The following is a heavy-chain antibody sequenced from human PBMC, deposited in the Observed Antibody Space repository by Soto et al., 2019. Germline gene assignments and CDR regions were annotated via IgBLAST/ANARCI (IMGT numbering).Heavy chain of an antibody. V-gene: IGHV5-51*01. CDR3: ARHGSNYYDSRYPDY. D-gene: IGHD3-22*01. CDR2: IYPADSET. J-gene: IGHJ4*02. CDR1: EYNFPTYW. Sequence: EVQLVQSGAEVKKPGESLKISCKGSEYNFPTYWIGWVRQTPGKGLECLGIIYPADSETRYSPSFQGQVTISADTSISTTYLQWSSLKASDSAIYYCARHGSNYYDSRYPDYWGQGTRVTVSS.